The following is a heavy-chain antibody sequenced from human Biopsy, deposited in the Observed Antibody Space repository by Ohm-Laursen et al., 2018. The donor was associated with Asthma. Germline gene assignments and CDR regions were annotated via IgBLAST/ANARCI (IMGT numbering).Heavy chain of an antibody. Sequence: GASVKVSCKPPGGTFSNFAISWARQAAGQGLEWLGGIMTVFGTTNYAQKVQGRVTITADESTSTAYMEVTSLRSEDTAIYYCARCQVGYSSGWSLLLKKIYYSGMDVWGQGTAVTVSS. J-gene: IGHJ6*02. D-gene: IGHD6-19*01. CDR3: ARCQVGYSSGWSLLLKKIYYSGMDV. CDR2: IMTVFGTT. V-gene: IGHV1-69*13. CDR1: GGTFSNFA.